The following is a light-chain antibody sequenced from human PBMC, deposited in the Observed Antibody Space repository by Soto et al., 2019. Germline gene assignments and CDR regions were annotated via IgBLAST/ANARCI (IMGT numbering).Light chain of an antibody. Sequence: IRLTQSPSSVSASVGDRVTITCRASQRFXSGLGWDQQKPGKAPKILXYAASSLQSGVPSRLSGSGSGTDFTLTISSLQPEDFATYYCQQANSITLTFGQGTRLEIK. J-gene: IGKJ5*01. CDR3: QQANSITLT. CDR2: AAS. V-gene: IGKV1D-12*01. CDR1: QRFXSG.